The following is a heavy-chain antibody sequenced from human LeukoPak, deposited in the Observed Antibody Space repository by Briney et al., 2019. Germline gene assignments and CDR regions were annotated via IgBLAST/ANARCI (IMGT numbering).Heavy chain of an antibody. J-gene: IGHJ4*02. D-gene: IGHD6-6*01. CDR1: GFTFSSYW. CDR3: AREDSSSTFDY. V-gene: IGHV3-7*01. Sequence: GGSLRLSCAASGFTFSSYWMSWVRQAPGKGLEWVANIKQDGSEKYYVDSVKGRFTISRDNAKNSLYLQMNSLRVEDTAVYYCAREDSSSTFDYWGQGTLVTVSS. CDR2: IKQDGSEK.